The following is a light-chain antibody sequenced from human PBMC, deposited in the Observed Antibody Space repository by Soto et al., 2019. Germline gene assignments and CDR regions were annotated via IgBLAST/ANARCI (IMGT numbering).Light chain of an antibody. V-gene: IGLV1-44*01. CDR3: SSYSTTSSPHVL. CDR2: SDN. Sequence: QSVLTQPPLASGTPGQVFTISCSGSNSNIGDNSVNWYQQLPGTAPKLLIYSDNRRPSGVPDRFSGSKSGTSASLAISGLQSEDEAEYYCSSYSTTSSPHVLFGGGTKVTVL. CDR1: NSNIGDNS. J-gene: IGLJ2*01.